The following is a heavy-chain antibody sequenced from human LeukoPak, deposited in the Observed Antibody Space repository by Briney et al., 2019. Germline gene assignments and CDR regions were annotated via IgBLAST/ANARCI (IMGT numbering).Heavy chain of an antibody. Sequence: GGSLRLSCAASGFTFSSYSMNWVRQAPGKGLEWVASISSSMSSIYYADSVKGRFTISRDNAKNSMYLQMNSLRAEDTAVYYCARVTGLQLVQGLDYWGQGTLVTVSS. CDR3: ARVTGLQLVQGLDY. CDR1: GFTFSSYS. J-gene: IGHJ4*02. CDR2: ISSSMSSI. D-gene: IGHD6-13*01. V-gene: IGHV3-21*01.